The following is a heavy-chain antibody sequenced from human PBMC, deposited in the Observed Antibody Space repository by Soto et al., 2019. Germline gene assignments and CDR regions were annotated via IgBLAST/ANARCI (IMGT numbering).Heavy chain of an antibody. J-gene: IGHJ4*02. CDR3: ARGSQYVLLWFGELFDY. D-gene: IGHD3-10*01. CDR1: GFTFSSYA. V-gene: IGHV3-30-3*01. CDR2: ISYDGSNK. Sequence: GGSLRLSCAASGFTFSSYAMSWVRQAPGKGLEWVAVISYDGSNKYYADSVKGRFTISRDNSKNTLYLQMNSLRAEDTAVYYCARGSQYVLLWFGELFDYWGQGTLVTVSS.